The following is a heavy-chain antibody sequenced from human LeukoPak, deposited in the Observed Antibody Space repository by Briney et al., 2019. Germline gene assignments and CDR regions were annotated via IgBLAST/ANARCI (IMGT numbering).Heavy chain of an antibody. V-gene: IGHV4-34*01. J-gene: IGHJ4*02. Sequence: EPSETLSLTCAVYGGSFSGYYWSWIRQPPGKGLEWIGEINHSGSTNYNPSLKSRVTISVDTSKNRFSLKLSSVTAADTAVYYCARGLLGFDYWGQGTLVTVSS. CDR2: INHSGST. CDR3: ARGLLGFDY. D-gene: IGHD3-10*01. CDR1: GGSFSGYY.